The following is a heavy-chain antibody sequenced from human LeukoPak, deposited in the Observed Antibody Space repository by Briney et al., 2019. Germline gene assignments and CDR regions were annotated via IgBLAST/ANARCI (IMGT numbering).Heavy chain of an antibody. CDR2: IYYSGST. J-gene: IGHJ5*02. CDR1: GGSISSSSYY. D-gene: IGHD3-16*02. V-gene: IGHV4-39*07. CDR3: AREWDSGITFGGVIVSWFDP. Sequence: SETLSLTCTVSGGSISSSSYYWGWIRQPPGKGLEWIGSIYYSGSTYYNPSLKSRVTISVDTSKNQFSLKLSSVTAADTAVYYCAREWDSGITFGGVIVSWFDPWGQGTLVTVSS.